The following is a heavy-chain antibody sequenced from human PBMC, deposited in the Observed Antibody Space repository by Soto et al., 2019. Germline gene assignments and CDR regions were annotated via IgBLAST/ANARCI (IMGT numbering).Heavy chain of an antibody. CDR1: GYTFTIYA. Sequence: ASVKVSCKASGYTFTIYAMHWVLQAPGQRLEWMGWINAGNGNTKYSQKFQGRVTITRDTSASTAYMELSSLRSEDTAVYYCARPELGYCRGVSCCVSAFRVSAWCDPWGQGTLVTVRS. CDR3: ARPELGYCRGVSCCVSAFRVSAWCDP. J-gene: IGHJ5*02. CDR2: INAGNGNT. V-gene: IGHV1-3*01. D-gene: IGHD2-15*01.